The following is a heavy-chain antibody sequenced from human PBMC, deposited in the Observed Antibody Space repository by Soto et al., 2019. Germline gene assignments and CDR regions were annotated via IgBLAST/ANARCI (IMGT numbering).Heavy chain of an antibody. CDR3: AKSGGWQLEDYGYGMDV. V-gene: IGHV1-18*01. Sequence: GASVKVSCKGSGYTFTNFGISWVRQAPGQGLEWMGWISTYHGITNYAQMVQGRVTTTTDTSTSTAYMELKSLTSDDTAVYYCAKSGGWQLEDYGYGMDVWGQGTTVTVSS. J-gene: IGHJ6*02. CDR2: ISTYHGIT. CDR1: GYTFTNFG. D-gene: IGHD6-6*01.